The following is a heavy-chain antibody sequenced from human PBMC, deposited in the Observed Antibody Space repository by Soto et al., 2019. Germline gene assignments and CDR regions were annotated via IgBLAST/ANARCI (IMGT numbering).Heavy chain of an antibody. CDR2: ISSITTLL. V-gene: IGHV3-48*02. J-gene: IGHJ6*02. CDR1: GFTFNKHP. D-gene: IGHD3-10*01. CDR3: VRDSGVAYDMDV. Sequence: GGSLRLSCAASGFTFNKHPVNWVRQAPGKGLEWVSYISSITTLLSYADSVKGRFTISRDEAKNSLYLQMNNLRDEDTAIYYCVRDSGVAYDMDVWGQGTMVTVSS.